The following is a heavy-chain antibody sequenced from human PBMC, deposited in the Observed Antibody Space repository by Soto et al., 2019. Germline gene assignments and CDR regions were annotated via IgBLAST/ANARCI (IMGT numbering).Heavy chain of an antibody. CDR2: IWYDGSNK. J-gene: IGHJ4*02. V-gene: IGHV3-33*01. D-gene: IGHD2-21*02. Sequence: GGSLRLSCAASGFTFSSYGMHWVRQAPGKGLEWVAVIWYDGSNKYYADSVKGRFTISRDNSKNTLYLQMNSLRAEDTAVYYCARAPAYCGGDCYSVNYWGQGTLVTVSS. CDR3: ARAPAYCGGDCYSVNY. CDR1: GFTFSSYG.